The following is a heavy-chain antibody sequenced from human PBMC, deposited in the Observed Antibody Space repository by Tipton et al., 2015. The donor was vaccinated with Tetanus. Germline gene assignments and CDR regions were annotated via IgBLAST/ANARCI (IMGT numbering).Heavy chain of an antibody. CDR3: ARTSGYLYSSY. CDR2: IDYFGTT. J-gene: IGHJ1*01. V-gene: IGHV4-59*01. CDR1: GGSISTYY. Sequence: LRLSCTVSGGSISTYYWNWIRQFPGKGLEWIGYIDYFGTTKYNPSLKSRVAMSVDTSKNQLSLKLSSVTSADTAVYYCARTSGYLYSSYWGQGTLVTVSS. D-gene: IGHD3-3*01.